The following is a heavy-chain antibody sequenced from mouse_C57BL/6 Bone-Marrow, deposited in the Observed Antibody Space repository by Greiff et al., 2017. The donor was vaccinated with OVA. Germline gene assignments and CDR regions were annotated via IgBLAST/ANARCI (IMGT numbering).Heavy chain of an antibody. D-gene: IGHD2-4*01. J-gene: IGHJ3*01. CDR1: GYTFTSYW. CDR3: ARNYDYTFAY. Sequence: QVQLQQPGAELVKPGASVKLSCKASGYTFTSYWMHWVKQRPGQGLEWIGMIQPNSGSTNYNEKFKSKATLTVDKSSSTAYMQLSSLTSEDSAVYYCARNYDYTFAYWGQGTLVTVSA. CDR2: IQPNSGST. V-gene: IGHV1-64*01.